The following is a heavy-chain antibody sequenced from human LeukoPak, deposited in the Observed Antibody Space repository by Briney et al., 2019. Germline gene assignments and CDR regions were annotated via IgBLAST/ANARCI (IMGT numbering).Heavy chain of an antibody. CDR3: ARCSKYGHWFDP. Sequence: PSETLSLTCTVSGGSISSSSYYWGSIRQPPGKGLEWIGSIYYSGSTYYNPSLKSRVTISVDTSKNQFSLKVSSVTAADKAVYYCARCSKYGHWFDPWGQGTLVTVSS. CDR2: IYYSGST. CDR1: GGSISSSSYY. J-gene: IGHJ5*02. D-gene: IGHD4-11*01. V-gene: IGHV4-39*07.